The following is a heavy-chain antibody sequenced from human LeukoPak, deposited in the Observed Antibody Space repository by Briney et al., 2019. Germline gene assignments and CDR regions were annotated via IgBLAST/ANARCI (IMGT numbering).Heavy chain of an antibody. J-gene: IGHJ4*02. CDR3: ATIQPIDY. CDR1: GYSISSGYY. V-gene: IGHV4-38-2*01. D-gene: IGHD5-18*01. CDR2: LYHSGST. Sequence: ESGPGLVKPSETLSLTCAVSGYSISSGYYWGWIRQPPGKGLEWIGSLYHSGSTYYNPSLKSRVTISVDTSKNQYSQKLSSVTAADTAVYYCATIQPIDYWGQGTLVTVSS.